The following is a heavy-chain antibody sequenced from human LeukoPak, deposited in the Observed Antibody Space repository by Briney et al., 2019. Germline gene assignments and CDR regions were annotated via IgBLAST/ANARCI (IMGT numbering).Heavy chain of an antibody. CDR1: GGSFSGYY. CDR3: ARGRSDTAMAPYYYYMDV. J-gene: IGHJ6*03. Sequence: KPSETLSLTCAVYGGSFSGYYWSWIRQPPGKGLEWIGEINHSGSTNYNPSLKSRVTISVDTSKNQFSLKLSSVTAADTAVYYCARGRSDTAMAPYYYYMDVWGKGTTVTVSS. D-gene: IGHD5-18*01. CDR2: INHSGST. V-gene: IGHV4-34*01.